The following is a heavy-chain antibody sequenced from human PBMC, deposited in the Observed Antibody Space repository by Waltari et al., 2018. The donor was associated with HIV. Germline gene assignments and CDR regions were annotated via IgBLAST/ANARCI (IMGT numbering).Heavy chain of an antibody. J-gene: IGHJ4*02. CDR1: GFTFSNYG. D-gene: IGHD6-19*01. V-gene: IGHV3-30*18. CDR2: LYFYGYKK. Sequence: QVQLVESGGGVVQPGRSLRLSCAASGFTFSNYGMHWVRQAPGKGLEWVAVLYFYGYKKYHAESVRGRFTISRDSSKNTLYLQMNSLRPEDTAMYYCAKDQEWLIQYYLDYWGQGTLVTVSS. CDR3: AKDQEWLIQYYLDY.